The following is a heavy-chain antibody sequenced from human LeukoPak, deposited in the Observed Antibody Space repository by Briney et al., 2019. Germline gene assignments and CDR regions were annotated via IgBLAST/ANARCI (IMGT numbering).Heavy chain of an antibody. D-gene: IGHD3-10*01. J-gene: IGHJ6*02. CDR1: GGSISAYD. CDR3: ARHSMVFYGSGSYFLNSMDV. V-gene: IGHV4-59*08. CDR2: IYDSQIS. Sequence: PSETLSLTCTVSGGSISAYDWSWLRHPPGKGLEFIGNIYDSQISSYNPSLKSRVTISLDTSQNQLSLDLSSVTAADTAVYYCARHSMVFYGSGSYFLNSMDVWGQGNTVTVSS.